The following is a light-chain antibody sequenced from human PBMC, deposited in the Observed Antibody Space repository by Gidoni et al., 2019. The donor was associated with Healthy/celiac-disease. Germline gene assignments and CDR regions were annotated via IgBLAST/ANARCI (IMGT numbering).Light chain of an antibody. CDR3: AAWDDSLSALV. J-gene: IGLJ3*02. CDR1: SSNIGSNY. V-gene: IGLV1-47*01. CDR2: RNN. Sequence: QSVLTQPPSASGTPGQRVTISCSGSSSNIGSNYVYWYQQLPGTAPKLLIDRNNQRPSGVPDRVSGSKSGTSASLAISGLRSEDEADYYCAAWDDSLSALVFGGGTKLTVL.